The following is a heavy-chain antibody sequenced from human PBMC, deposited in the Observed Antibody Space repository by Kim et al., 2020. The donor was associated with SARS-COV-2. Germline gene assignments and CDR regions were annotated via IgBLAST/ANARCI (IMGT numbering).Heavy chain of an antibody. D-gene: IGHD5-12*01. CDR1: GFTFGDYA. CDR3: TREDSGYDNYYYYGMDV. Sequence: GGSLRLSCTASGFTFGDYAMSWFRQAPGKGLEWVGFIRSKAYGGTTEYAASVKGRFTISRDDSKSIAYQQMNSLKTEDTAVYYCTREDSGYDNYYYYGMDVWGQGTTVTVSS. V-gene: IGHV3-49*03. CDR2: IRSKAYGGTT. J-gene: IGHJ6*02.